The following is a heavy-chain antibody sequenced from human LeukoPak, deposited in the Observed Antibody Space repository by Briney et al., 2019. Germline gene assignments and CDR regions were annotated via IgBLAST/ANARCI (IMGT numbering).Heavy chain of an antibody. CDR2: IYSGGST. CDR3: AKAPTSGYSSGWYGNSFDY. D-gene: IGHD6-19*01. CDR1: GFTVSSNY. Sequence: GGSLRLSCAASGFTVSSNYMSWVRQAPGKGLEWVSVIYSGGSTYYADSVKGRFTISRDNSKNTLYLQMNSLRAEDAAVYYCAKAPTSGYSSGWYGNSFDYWGQGTLVTVSS. V-gene: IGHV3-53*01. J-gene: IGHJ4*02.